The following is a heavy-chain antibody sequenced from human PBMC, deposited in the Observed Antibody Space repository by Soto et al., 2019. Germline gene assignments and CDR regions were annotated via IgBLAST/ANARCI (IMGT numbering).Heavy chain of an antibody. J-gene: IGHJ3*02. V-gene: IGHV3-48*02. CDR2: ISDSSATR. Sequence: EAQLVESGGGLVQPGGSLRLSCAASGFTFATYSMNWVRQAPGKGLEWVSYISDSSATRYYADSVTGRFTISRDYAKNSLYLRMNSLRDEDSALYYRARASGWYPADAFDICGQGAPVTVCS. CDR1: GFTFATYS. CDR3: ARASGWYPADAFDI. D-gene: IGHD6-19*01.